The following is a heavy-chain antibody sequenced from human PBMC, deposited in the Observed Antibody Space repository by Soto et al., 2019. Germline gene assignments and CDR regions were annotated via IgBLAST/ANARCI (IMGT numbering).Heavy chain of an antibody. CDR2: ISAYNGNT. Sequence: ASVKVSCKASGYTFTSYGISWVRQAPGQGLEWKGWISAYNGNTNYAQKLQGRVTMTTDISTSTAYMELRSLRSDDTVVYYCARDKGDGSGSYYGYWGQGTLVTVSS. V-gene: IGHV1-18*01. J-gene: IGHJ4*02. CDR1: GYTFTSYG. D-gene: IGHD3-10*01. CDR3: ARDKGDGSGSYYGY.